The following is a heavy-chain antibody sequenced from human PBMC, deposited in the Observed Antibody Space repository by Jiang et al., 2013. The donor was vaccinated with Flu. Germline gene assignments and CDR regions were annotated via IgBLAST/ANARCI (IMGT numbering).Heavy chain of an antibody. CDR1: GGTFSSYA. Sequence: GAEVKKPGSSVKVSCKASGGTFSSYAISWVRQAPGQGLEWMGRIIPILGIANYAQKFQGRVTITADKSTSTAYMELSSLRSEDTAVYYCASDGGRGEDFDYWGQGTLVTVSS. J-gene: IGHJ4*02. CDR2: IIPILGIA. V-gene: IGHV1-69*04. CDR3: ASDGGRGEDFDY. D-gene: IGHD3-16*01.